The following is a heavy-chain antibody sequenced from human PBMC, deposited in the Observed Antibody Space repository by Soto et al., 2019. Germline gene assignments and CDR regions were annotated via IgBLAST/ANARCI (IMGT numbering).Heavy chain of an antibody. CDR2: ISSSKTT. V-gene: IGHV3-48*02. CDR3: VGEPDVHTPLVHGNY. D-gene: IGHD5-18*01. CDR1: GITFSSYS. Sequence: EVQLVESGGGLVQPGESLRLSCTASGITFSSYSMNWVRQAPGKGLEWLSYISSSKTTYADSVKGRFTISRDNAKNSGFLQMNSAGDEGTAEYYWVGEPDVHTPLVHGNYWGRGTRVTVSS. J-gene: IGHJ4*02.